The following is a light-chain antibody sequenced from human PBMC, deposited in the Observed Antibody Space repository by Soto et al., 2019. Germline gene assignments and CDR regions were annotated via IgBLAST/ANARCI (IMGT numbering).Light chain of an antibody. CDR3: QQYRTYPYI. V-gene: IGKV1-6*01. Sequence: TQSPSSLSASVGERIIITCRASRDVGSDVSWYPQTPGQAPKLLIYAASNLYTGVPSLFSGNRAGTECSRSSSSLQPDELATYDCQQYRTYPYIVGQETQVDI. J-gene: IGKJ2*01. CDR2: AAS. CDR1: RDVGSD.